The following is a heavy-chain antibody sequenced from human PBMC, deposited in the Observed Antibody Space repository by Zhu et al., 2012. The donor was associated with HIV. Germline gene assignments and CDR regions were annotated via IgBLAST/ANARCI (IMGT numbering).Heavy chain of an antibody. CDR3: ARGGRNFDY. CDR2: INTNENT. J-gene: IGHJ4*02. D-gene: IGHD3-16*01. CDR1: GGSIDYHY. Sequence: QVQLQESGPRLVKPSETLSLTCTVSGGSIDYHYWSWLRQPPGKELEWIGYINTNENTNYNPSLQSRVTISADTSKNQFSLKLTSVTAADTAVYYCARGGRNFDYWGPGNPGHPSPQ. V-gene: IGHV4-4*09.